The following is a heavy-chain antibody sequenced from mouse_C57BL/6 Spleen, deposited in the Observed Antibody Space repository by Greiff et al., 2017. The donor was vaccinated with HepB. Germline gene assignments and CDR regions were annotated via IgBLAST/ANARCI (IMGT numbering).Heavy chain of an antibody. CDR3: ARGDYSNYVFAY. Sequence: EVQRVESGGGLVKPGGSLKLSCAASGFTFSDYGMHWVRQAPEKGLEWVAYISSGSSTIYYADTVKGRFTISRDNAKNTLFLQMTSLRSEDTAMYYCARGDYSNYVFAYWGQGTLVTVSA. D-gene: IGHD2-5*01. V-gene: IGHV5-17*01. J-gene: IGHJ3*01. CDR2: ISSGSSTI. CDR1: GFTFSDYG.